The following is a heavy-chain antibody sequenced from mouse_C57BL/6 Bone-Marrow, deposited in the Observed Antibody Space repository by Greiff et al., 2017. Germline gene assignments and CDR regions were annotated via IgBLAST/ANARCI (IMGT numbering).Heavy chain of an antibody. CDR1: GYAFTNYL. CDR3: AREGFYYGSSYVEFAY. V-gene: IGHV1-54*01. Sequence: VQLQQSGAELVRPGTSVKVSCKASGYAFTNYLIEWVKQRPGQGLEWIGVIIPGSGGTNYNEKFKGKATLTAAKSSSTAYMQLSSLTSEDSAVYFCAREGFYYGSSYVEFAYWGQGTLVTVSA. J-gene: IGHJ3*01. D-gene: IGHD1-1*01. CDR2: IIPGSGGT.